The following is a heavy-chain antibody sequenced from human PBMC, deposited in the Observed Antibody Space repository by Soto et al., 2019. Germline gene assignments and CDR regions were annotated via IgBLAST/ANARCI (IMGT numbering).Heavy chain of an antibody. CDR2: TYYRSKWYN. D-gene: IGHD6-19*01. J-gene: IGHJ4*02. CDR1: GDSVSSNSAA. V-gene: IGHV6-1*01. CDR3: ARDHPDLQWLAGDFFDY. Sequence: QVQLQQSGPGLVKPSQTLSLTCAISGDSVSSNSAAWNWIRQSPSRGLEWLGRTYYRSKWYNDYAVSVKSRITIHPDTSKNQFSLQLNSVTAEDTAVYYCARDHPDLQWLAGDFFDYWGQGTLVTVSS.